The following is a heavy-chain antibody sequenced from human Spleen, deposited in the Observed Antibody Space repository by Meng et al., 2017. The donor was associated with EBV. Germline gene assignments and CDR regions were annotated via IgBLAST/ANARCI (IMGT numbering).Heavy chain of an antibody. CDR2: ISSSGYKI. J-gene: IGHJ5*02. V-gene: IGHV3-11*01. D-gene: IGHD6-19*01. Sequence: VVSGGGLVRPCCAVRLSCEGLDFMFSVYYMSGIRQAPGKGLEWVSNISSSGYKIYYADSVKGRFTISRDNAQNLLFLQMDSLRADDTAVYYCARTEVAGPWGQGTLVTVSS. CDR1: DFMFSVYY. CDR3: ARTEVAGP.